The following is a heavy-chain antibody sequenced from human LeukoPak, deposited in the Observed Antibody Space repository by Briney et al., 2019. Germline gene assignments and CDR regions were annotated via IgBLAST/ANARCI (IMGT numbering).Heavy chain of an antibody. CDR2: IYYSGST. CDR1: GGSISSSSYY. CDR3: ARRRGYSAQGYFDY. D-gene: IGHD5-12*01. Sequence: SETLSLTCTVSGGSISSSSYYWGWIRQPPGKGLEWIGSIYYSGSTYYNPSLKSRVTISVDTSKNQFSLKLSSVTAADTAVHYCARRRGYSAQGYFDYWGQGTLVTVSS. V-gene: IGHV4-39*01. J-gene: IGHJ4*02.